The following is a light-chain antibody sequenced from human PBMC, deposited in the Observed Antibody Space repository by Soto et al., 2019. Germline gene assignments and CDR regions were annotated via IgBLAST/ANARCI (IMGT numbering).Light chain of an antibody. J-gene: IGKJ4*01. Sequence: EIVLTQSPGTLSLSPGERATLSCRASQSVSSSYLAWYQQKPGQAPRLLIYGASSRAAGIPDRFSGSGSGTDFTLTISRLEPEDFAVYYCQQYCSSPLTFGGVTKVEIK. CDR1: QSVSSSY. CDR3: QQYCSSPLT. V-gene: IGKV3-20*01. CDR2: GAS.